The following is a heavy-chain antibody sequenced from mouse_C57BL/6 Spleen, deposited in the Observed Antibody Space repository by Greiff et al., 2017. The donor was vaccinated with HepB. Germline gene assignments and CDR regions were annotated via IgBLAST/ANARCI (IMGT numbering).Heavy chain of an antibody. Sequence: EVKLEESGGGLVKPGGSLKLSCAASGFTFSDYGMHWVRQAPEKGLEWVAYISSGSSTIYYADTVKGRFTISRDNAKNTLFLQMTSLRSEDTAMYYCARPGLHYDGSRGHYYAMDYWGQGTSVTVSS. J-gene: IGHJ4*01. CDR1: GFTFSDYG. CDR2: ISSGSSTI. V-gene: IGHV5-17*01. CDR3: ARPGLHYDGSRGHYYAMDY. D-gene: IGHD1-1*01.